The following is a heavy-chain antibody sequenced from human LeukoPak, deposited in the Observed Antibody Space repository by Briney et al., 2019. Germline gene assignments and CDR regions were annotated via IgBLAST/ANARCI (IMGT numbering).Heavy chain of an antibody. Sequence: PGGPLRLSCAASGFTFSSYEMNWVRQAPGKGLEWVSYISSSGSTIYYADSVKGRFTISRDNAKNSLYLQMNSLRAEDTAVYYCARDMYYYDSSGYYPRVDFDYWGQGTLVTVSS. V-gene: IGHV3-48*03. D-gene: IGHD3-22*01. CDR1: GFTFSSYE. J-gene: IGHJ4*02. CDR3: ARDMYYYDSSGYYPRVDFDY. CDR2: ISSSGSTI.